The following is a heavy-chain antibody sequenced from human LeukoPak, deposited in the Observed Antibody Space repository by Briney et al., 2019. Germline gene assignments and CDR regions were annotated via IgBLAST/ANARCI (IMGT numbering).Heavy chain of an antibody. D-gene: IGHD1-26*01. V-gene: IGHV3-23*01. CDR1: GFTFSSYA. CDR3: AARRIVGATARYYYYYMDV. J-gene: IGHJ6*03. Sequence: GESLRLSCAASGFTFSSYAMSWVRQAPGKGLEWVSAISGSGGSTYYADSVKGRFTIFRDNSKNTLYLQMNSLRAEDTAVYYCAARRIVGATARYYYYYMDVWGKGTTVTVSS. CDR2: ISGSGGST.